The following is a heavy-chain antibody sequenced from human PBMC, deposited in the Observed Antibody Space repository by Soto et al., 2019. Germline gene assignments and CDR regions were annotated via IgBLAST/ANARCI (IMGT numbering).Heavy chain of an antibody. J-gene: IGHJ4*02. V-gene: IGHV3-23*01. CDR1: AFTFSSYA. D-gene: IGHD1-26*01. CDR2: IAGSGGDI. Sequence: PGGSLRLSCAASAFTFSSYAMAWVRQAPGKGLEWVSSIAGSGGDISYADSVKGRFTISRDNSKNTLYLQMDSLRAEDTAIYYCAKKYRGTYPFDYWGQGTLVTLL. CDR3: AKKYRGTYPFDY.